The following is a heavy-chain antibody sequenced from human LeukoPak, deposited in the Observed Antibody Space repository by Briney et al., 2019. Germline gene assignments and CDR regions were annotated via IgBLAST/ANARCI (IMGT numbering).Heavy chain of an antibody. CDR1: GFTFEDYG. Sequence: GRSLRLSCAVSGFTFEDYGMSWVRQGPGKGLEWVAGINWNGIIKRYGDSVRGRFTISRDKATNSLYLQMNSLRAEDTAVYYCARGLIDQVQLVDDSSDAFDIWGQGTMVTVSS. V-gene: IGHV3-20*04. CDR3: ARGLIDQVQLVDDSSDAFDI. D-gene: IGHD3-22*01. J-gene: IGHJ3*02. CDR2: INWNGIIK.